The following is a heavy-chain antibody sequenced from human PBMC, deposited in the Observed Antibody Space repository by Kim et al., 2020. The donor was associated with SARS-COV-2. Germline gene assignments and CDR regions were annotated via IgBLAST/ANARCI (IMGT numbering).Heavy chain of an antibody. CDR3: ARGRRRIAVADTISYFDY. Sequence: KSRITINTDTSKNQFSLQLNSVTPEDTAVYYCARGRRRIAVADTISYFDYWGQGTLVTVSS. D-gene: IGHD6-19*01. V-gene: IGHV6-1*01. J-gene: IGHJ4*02.